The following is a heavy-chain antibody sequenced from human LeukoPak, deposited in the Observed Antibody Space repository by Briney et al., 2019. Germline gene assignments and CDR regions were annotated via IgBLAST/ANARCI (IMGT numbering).Heavy chain of an antibody. Sequence: GGSLRLSCAASGFTFSTYSMSWVRQAPGKGLDWVASINQDGSAEYYVDSVRGRFTISRDNAKNSLYLQVNSLRVDDTAVYYCVRLFGGVPTFDYWGQGTLVTVSS. V-gene: IGHV3-7*01. D-gene: IGHD3-10*01. CDR1: GFTFSTYS. CDR3: VRLFGGVPTFDY. J-gene: IGHJ4*02. CDR2: INQDGSAE.